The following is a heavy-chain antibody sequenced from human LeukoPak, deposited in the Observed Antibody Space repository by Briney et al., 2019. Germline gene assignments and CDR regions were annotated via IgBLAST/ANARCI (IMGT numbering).Heavy chain of an antibody. Sequence: GGSLRLSCVASGFIFNNYWMSWVRQVPGKGLEWVANMKQDVREKYLVDSVKGRFTVSRDNAKNSLYLQMNSLRAEDTAVYYCARYGYCSSTSCYYYYYMDVWGKGTTVTVSS. CDR3: ARYGYCSSTSCYYYYYMDV. J-gene: IGHJ6*03. CDR1: GFIFNNYW. CDR2: MKQDVREK. D-gene: IGHD2-2*03. V-gene: IGHV3-7*01.